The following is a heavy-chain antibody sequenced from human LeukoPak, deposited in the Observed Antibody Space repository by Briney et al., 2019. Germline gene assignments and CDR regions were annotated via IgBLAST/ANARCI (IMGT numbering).Heavy chain of an antibody. V-gene: IGHV3-30*03. CDR1: GFTFSSYG. CDR2: ISYDGSNK. CDR3: ARDIYGGHDY. D-gene: IGHD2-21*01. J-gene: IGHJ4*02. Sequence: PGGSLRLSCAASGFTFSSYGMHWVRQAPGKGLEWVAVISYDGSNKYYGDSVKGRFTISRDNSKNTLYVQMNSLRAEDTAVYYCARDIYGGHDYWGQGTLLTVSS.